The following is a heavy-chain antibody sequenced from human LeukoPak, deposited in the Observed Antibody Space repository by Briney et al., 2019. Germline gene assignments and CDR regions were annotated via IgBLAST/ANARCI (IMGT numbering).Heavy chain of an antibody. J-gene: IGHJ6*03. CDR1: GGSICSNSYY. CDR3: AGKLPLGELSLGYYYYYMDV. D-gene: IGHD3-16*02. CDR2: IYTSGST. Sequence: PSQTLSLTCTVSGGSICSNSYYWSWIRQPAGKGLEWIGRIYTSGSTNYNPSLKSRVTISVDTSKNQFSLKLSSVTAADTAVYYCAGKLPLGELSLGYYYYYMDVWGKGTTVTVSS. V-gene: IGHV4-61*02.